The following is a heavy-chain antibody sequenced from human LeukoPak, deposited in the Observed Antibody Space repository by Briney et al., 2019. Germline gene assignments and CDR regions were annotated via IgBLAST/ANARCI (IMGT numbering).Heavy chain of an antibody. CDR3: ALGYCGGGSCYAREYFQH. J-gene: IGHJ1*01. Sequence: SETLSLTCTVSGGSISSTRHYWGWIRQPPGKGLEWIGNKYYSGSTYYNPSLKSRVTISVDTSKNQFSLKLASVTTADTAVYYCALGYCGGGSCYAREYFQHWGQGTLVTVSS. CDR2: KYYSGST. D-gene: IGHD2-15*01. CDR1: GGSISSTRHY. V-gene: IGHV4-39*07.